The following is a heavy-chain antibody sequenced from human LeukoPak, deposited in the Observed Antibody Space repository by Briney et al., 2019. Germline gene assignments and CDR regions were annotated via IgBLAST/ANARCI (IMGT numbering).Heavy chain of an antibody. J-gene: IGHJ4*02. CDR1: GGTFSSYA. CDR2: IIPILGIA. CDR3: ARGLMATIWGESIDY. D-gene: IGHD5-24*01. Sequence: SVKVSCKASGGTFSSYAISWVRQAPGQGLEWMGRIIPILGIANYAQKFQGRVTITADKSTSTAYMELSSLRSEDTAVYYCARGLMATIWGESIDYWGQGTLVTVSS. V-gene: IGHV1-69*04.